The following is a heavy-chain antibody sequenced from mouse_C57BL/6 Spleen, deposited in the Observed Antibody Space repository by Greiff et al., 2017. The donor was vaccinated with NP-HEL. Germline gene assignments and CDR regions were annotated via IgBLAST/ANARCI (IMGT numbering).Heavy chain of an antibody. V-gene: IGHV5-17*01. Sequence: EVKLVESGGGLVKPGGSLKLSCAASGFTFSDYGMHWVRQAPEKGLEWVAYISSGSSTIYYADTVKGRFTISRDNAKNTLFLQMTSLRSEDTAMYYCARRDYDDYAMDYWGQGTSVTVSS. CDR1: GFTFSDYG. D-gene: IGHD2-4*01. CDR2: ISSGSSTI. J-gene: IGHJ4*01. CDR3: ARRDYDDYAMDY.